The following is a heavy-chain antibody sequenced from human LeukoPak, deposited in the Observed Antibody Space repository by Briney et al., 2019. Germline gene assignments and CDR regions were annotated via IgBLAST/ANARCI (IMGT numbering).Heavy chain of an antibody. V-gene: IGHV1-2*02. Sequence: GASVKVSCKASVYTFTGYYMHWVRQAPGQGLEWMGWINPNSGGTNYAQKFKGRVTMTRDTSISTAYMELSRLRSDDTAVYYCARVKGYGDYSLYYFDYWGQGTLVTVSS. CDR2: INPNSGGT. D-gene: IGHD4-17*01. CDR1: VYTFTGYY. J-gene: IGHJ4*02. CDR3: ARVKGYGDYSLYYFDY.